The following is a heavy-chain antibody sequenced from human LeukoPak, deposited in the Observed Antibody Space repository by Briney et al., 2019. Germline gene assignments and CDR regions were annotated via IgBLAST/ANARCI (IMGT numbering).Heavy chain of an antibody. Sequence: ASVKVSCKASGYTFTSYGISWVRQAPGQGLEWMGWISAYNGNTNYAQKLQGRVTMTTDTSTSTAYMEPRSLRSDDTAVYYCARKYYYDSSGYYYDAPDAFDIWGQGTMVTVSS. CDR1: GYTFTSYG. CDR3: ARKYYYDSSGYYYDAPDAFDI. D-gene: IGHD3-22*01. J-gene: IGHJ3*02. CDR2: ISAYNGNT. V-gene: IGHV1-18*01.